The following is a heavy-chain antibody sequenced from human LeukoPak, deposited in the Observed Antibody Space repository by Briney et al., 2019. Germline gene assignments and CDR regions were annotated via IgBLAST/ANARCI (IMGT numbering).Heavy chain of an antibody. CDR1: GFTFNKYG. V-gene: IGHV3-30*18. D-gene: IGHD3-22*01. CDR3: AKDRDPYSSGTWDS. J-gene: IGHJ1*01. Sequence: GGSLRLSCIASGFTFNKYGMHWVRQAPGKGLEWVAVRSDDGSAQRYADSVRGRFTISRDNSKNTLSLQMNSLRPEDTAMYFCAKDRDPYSSGTWDSWGQGTLVIVSS. CDR2: RSDDGSAQ.